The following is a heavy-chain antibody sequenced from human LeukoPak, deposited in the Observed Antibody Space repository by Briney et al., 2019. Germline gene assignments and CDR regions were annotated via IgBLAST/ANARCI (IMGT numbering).Heavy chain of an antibody. CDR1: GYTFTGYY. Sequence: ASVKVSCKASGYTFTGYYMHWVRQAPGQGLEWMGWINPNSGGTNYAQKFQGRVTMTRDPSISTAYMDLTSLRSDDTAVYYCTRDDILNGYSDYWGQGTLVTVSS. V-gene: IGHV1-2*02. CDR2: INPNSGGT. J-gene: IGHJ4*02. CDR3: TRDDILNGYSDY. D-gene: IGHD3-9*01.